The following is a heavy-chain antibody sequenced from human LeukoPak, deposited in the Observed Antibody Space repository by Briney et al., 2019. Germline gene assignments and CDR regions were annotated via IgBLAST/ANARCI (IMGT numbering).Heavy chain of an antibody. CDR1: GGTFSSYA. CDR3: ARGLAVATMASWFDP. D-gene: IGHD5-12*01. CDR2: IIPIFGTA. J-gene: IGHJ5*02. Sequence: SVKVSCKASGGTFSSYAISWVRQAPGQGLGWMGGIIPIFGTANYAQKFQGRVTITADESTSTAYMELSSLRSEDTAVYYCARGLAVATMASWFDPWGQGTLVTVSS. V-gene: IGHV1-69*01.